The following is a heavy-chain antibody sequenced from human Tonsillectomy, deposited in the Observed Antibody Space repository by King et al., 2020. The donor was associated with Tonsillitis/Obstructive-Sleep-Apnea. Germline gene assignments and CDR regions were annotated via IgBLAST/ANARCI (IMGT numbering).Heavy chain of an antibody. Sequence: VQLQQWGAGLLKPSETLSLTCGASGGPFSGFFWTWIRQSPGKGLEWMGEVNHRGSTNYSPSLQSRVTISVDRSKSHFSLTLTSVTPAGSALYYCARRQPYCGVDACNDLDYWGQGTLVTVSS. CDR3: ARRQPYCGVDACNDLDY. D-gene: IGHD2-21*02. CDR2: VNHRGST. CDR1: GGPFSGFF. V-gene: IGHV4-34*01. J-gene: IGHJ4*02.